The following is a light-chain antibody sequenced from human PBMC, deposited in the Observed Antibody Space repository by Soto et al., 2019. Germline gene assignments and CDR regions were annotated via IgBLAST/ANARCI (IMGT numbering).Light chain of an antibody. CDR3: MQPTPSPRT. CDR2: KVS. J-gene: IGKJ1*01. CDR1: QSLVHNDGNTY. V-gene: IGKV2-24*01. Sequence: DIVMTQTPLSSPVTLGQAASISCRSSQSLVHNDGNTYLSWFQQRPGQPPRLLIYKVSDRFSGVTDRFSGSGAGTEFTLTIRRLEAEDVGVYYCMQPTPSPRTFGQGTKVEIK.